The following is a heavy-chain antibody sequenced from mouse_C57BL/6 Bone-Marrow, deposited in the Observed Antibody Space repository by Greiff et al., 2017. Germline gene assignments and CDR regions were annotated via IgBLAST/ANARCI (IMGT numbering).Heavy chain of an antibody. CDR2: ISYDGSN. CDR1: GYSITSGYY. V-gene: IGHV3-6*01. Sequence: DVKLQESGPGLVKPSQSLSLTCSVTGYSITSGYYWNWIRQFPGNKLEWMGYISYDGSNNYNPSLKNRISITRDTSKNQFFLKLNSVTTEDTATYYCARGNCDVWGTGTTVTVSS. CDR3: ARGNCDV. J-gene: IGHJ1*03.